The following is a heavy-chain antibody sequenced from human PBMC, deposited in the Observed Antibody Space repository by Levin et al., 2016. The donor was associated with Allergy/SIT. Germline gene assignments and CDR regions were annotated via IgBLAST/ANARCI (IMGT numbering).Heavy chain of an antibody. CDR2: ISGSGGST. J-gene: IGHJ4*02. V-gene: IGHV3-23*01. Sequence: WIRQPPGKGLEWVSAISGSGGSTYYADSVKGRFTISRDNSKNTLYLQMNSLRAEDTAVYYCAKDAYYDFWSGYSAYWGQGTLVTVSS. CDR3: AKDAYYDFWSGYSAY. D-gene: IGHD3-3*01.